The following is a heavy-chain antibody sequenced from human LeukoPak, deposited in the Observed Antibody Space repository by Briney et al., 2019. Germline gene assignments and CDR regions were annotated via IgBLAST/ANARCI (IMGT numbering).Heavy chain of an antibody. CDR2: TYYSGST. Sequence: SETLSLTCTVSGGSISSSSYYWGWIRQPPGKGLEWIGSTYYSGSTYYNPSLKSRVTISVDTSKNQFSLKLTSVAAADTAVYYCARHLYSSSFGNCFDFWGQGTLAIVSS. J-gene: IGHJ4*02. D-gene: IGHD6-13*01. CDR1: GGSISSSSYY. CDR3: ARHLYSSSFGNCFDF. V-gene: IGHV4-39*01.